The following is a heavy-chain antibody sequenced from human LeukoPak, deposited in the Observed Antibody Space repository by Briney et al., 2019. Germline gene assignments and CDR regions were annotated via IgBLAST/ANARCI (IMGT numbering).Heavy chain of an antibody. CDR1: GFTFSSHA. V-gene: IGHV3-23*01. CDR3: ANIPEPRSGSPDAFDI. CDR2: ISGSGGST. Sequence: PGGSLRLSCAASGFTFSSHAMSWVRQAPGKGLEWVSAISGSGGSTYYADSVKGRFTISRDNSKNTLYLQMNSLRAEDTAVYYCANIPEPRSGSPDAFDIWGQGTMVTVSS. D-gene: IGHD1-26*01. J-gene: IGHJ3*02.